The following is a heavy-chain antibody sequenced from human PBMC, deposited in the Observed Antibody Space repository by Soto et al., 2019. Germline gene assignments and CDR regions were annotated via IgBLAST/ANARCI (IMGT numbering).Heavy chain of an antibody. CDR3: AKDRQYPRDYFPY. J-gene: IGHJ4*02. V-gene: IGHV1-58*01. Sequence: ASVKVSCTASRVTFTSSAVQWVRQARGQRLEWIGWIVAGSGNTNYAQQFPDRVTITRDMSTSTAYMELSSLRAEDTAVYYCAKDRQYPRDYFPYWGQGTLVTVSS. CDR1: RVTFTSSA. D-gene: IGHD4-4*01. CDR2: IVAGSGNT.